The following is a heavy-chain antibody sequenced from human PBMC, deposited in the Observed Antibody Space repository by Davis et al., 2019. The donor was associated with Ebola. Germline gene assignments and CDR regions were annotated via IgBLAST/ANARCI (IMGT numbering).Heavy chain of an antibody. Sequence: GESLKISCAASGFTFSSYGMHWVRQAPGKGLEWVAVISYDGSNKYYADSVKGRFTISRDNSKNTLYLQMNSLRAEDTAVYYCARRPYYDFWSESDYWGQGTLVTVPS. CDR2: ISYDGSNK. V-gene: IGHV3-30*03. J-gene: IGHJ4*02. CDR1: GFTFSSYG. CDR3: ARRPYYDFWSESDY. D-gene: IGHD3-3*01.